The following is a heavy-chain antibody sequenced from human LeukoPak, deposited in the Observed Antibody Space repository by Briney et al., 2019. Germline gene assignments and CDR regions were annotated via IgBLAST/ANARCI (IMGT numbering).Heavy chain of an antibody. CDR1: GVSISSYY. V-gene: IGHV4-59*01. CDR3: ARVLLGRDIIYYYDSSGYYSGYFDY. J-gene: IGHJ4*02. CDR2: IYYSGST. D-gene: IGHD3-22*01. Sequence: SETLSLTCTVSGVSISSYYWSWIRQPPGKGLEWIGYIYYSGSTNYNPSLKSRVTISVDTSKNQFSLKLSSVTAADTAVYYCARVLLGRDIIYYYDSSGYYSGYFDYWGQGTLVTVSS.